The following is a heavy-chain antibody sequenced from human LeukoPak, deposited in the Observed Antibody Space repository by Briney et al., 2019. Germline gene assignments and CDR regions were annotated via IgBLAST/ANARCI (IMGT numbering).Heavy chain of an antibody. V-gene: IGHV1-69*02. Sequence: SVKVSCKASGYTFTSYYMHWVRQAPGQGLEWMGRIIPILGIANYAQKFQGRVTINADKSTSTAYMELSSLRSEDTAVYYCARSGYYDSSGYYNYWGQGTPVTVSS. CDR1: GYTFTSYY. D-gene: IGHD3-22*01. CDR2: IIPILGIA. J-gene: IGHJ4*02. CDR3: ARSGYYDSSGYYNY.